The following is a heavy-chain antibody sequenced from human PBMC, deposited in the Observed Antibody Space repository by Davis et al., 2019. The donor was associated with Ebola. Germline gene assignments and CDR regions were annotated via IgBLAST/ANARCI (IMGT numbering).Heavy chain of an antibody. Sequence: GESLNPSCAASGFTISNAWMSWVRPAPGKGLGWVGRIKSKTDGGTTDYAAPVKGRFTISRDDSKNTLYLQMNSLRAEDTAVYYCARELATGVYYDYYGMDVWGQGTAVTVS. CDR3: ARELATGVYYDYYGMDV. V-gene: IGHV3-15*01. CDR1: GFTISNAW. J-gene: IGHJ6*02. D-gene: IGHD3-10*01. CDR2: IKSKTDGGTT.